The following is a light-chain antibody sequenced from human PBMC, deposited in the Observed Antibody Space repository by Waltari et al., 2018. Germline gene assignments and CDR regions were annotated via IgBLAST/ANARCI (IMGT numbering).Light chain of an antibody. CDR3: CSYAGTTTYV. CDR2: ECY. CDR1: SSDIGDYNL. V-gene: IGLV2-23*01. Sequence: QSALTQPASVSGSPGQSITISCPGTSSDIGDYNLVSWYQQHPGKAPKLIMSECYNRPSGVSSRLSGSKSDNTASLTISGLQSEDEADYYCCSYAGTTTYVFGTGTKVTVL. J-gene: IGLJ1*01.